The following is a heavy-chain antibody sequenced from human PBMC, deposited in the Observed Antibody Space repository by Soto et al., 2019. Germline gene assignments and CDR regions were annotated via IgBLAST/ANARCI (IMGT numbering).Heavy chain of an antibody. D-gene: IGHD6-6*01. CDR2: ISSSSSYI. V-gene: IGHV3-21*01. CDR1: GFTFSSYS. CDR3: ARRQGGSIAARSPFDI. J-gene: IGHJ3*02. Sequence: VGSLRLSCAASGFTFSSYSMNWVRQAPGKGLEWVSSISSSSSYIYYADSVKGRFTISRDNAKNSLYLQMNSLRAEDTAVYYCARRQGGSIAARSPFDIWGQGTMVTVSS.